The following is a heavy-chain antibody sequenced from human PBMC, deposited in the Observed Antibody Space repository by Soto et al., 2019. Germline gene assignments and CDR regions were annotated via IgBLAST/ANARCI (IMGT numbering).Heavy chain of an antibody. Sequence: VKDSCKASGYTFTTSGISWVRQAPVQGLEWMGWISTYNGDTNSAQKFQGRVTMTADTSTGTAYMELMSLKSDDTAVYYCARQGSWPYYYYGLDGWGQGTTVTVAS. CDR2: ISTYNGDT. V-gene: IGHV1-18*01. CDR1: GYTFTTSG. D-gene: IGHD1-26*01. CDR3: ARQGSWPYYYYGLDG. J-gene: IGHJ6*02.